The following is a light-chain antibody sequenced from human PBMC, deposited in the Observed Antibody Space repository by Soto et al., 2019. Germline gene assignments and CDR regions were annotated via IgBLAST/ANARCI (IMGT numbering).Light chain of an antibody. V-gene: IGKV3-20*01. CDR2: GAS. Sequence: EIVLTQSPGTLSLSPGERATLSCRASQSVSSNYLAWYQQKPGQAPRLLIYGASNRATGIPDRFSGSGSGTDFTLTISRLEPEDFAVYYCQQYGTASITFGQGTRLEIK. J-gene: IGKJ5*01. CDR3: QQYGTASIT. CDR1: QSVSSNY.